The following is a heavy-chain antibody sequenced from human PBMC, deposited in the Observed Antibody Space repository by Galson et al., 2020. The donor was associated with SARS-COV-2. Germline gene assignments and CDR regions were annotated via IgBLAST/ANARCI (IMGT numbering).Heavy chain of an antibody. Sequence: QASETLSLTCTASGVSFSSYWMNWVRQAPGKGLEWVANIRQDGSEKNYVDSVKGRFTISRDNARNSLSLQMNSLRVEDTAVYYCGTSPGMSNWGQGTLVTVSS. V-gene: IGHV3-7*01. D-gene: IGHD1-20*01. CDR2: IRQDGSEK. J-gene: IGHJ4*02. CDR3: GTSPGMSN. CDR1: GVSFSSYW.